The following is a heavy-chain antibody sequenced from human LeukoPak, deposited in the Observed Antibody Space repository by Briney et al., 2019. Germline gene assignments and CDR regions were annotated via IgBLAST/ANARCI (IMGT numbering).Heavy chain of an antibody. CDR2: IYYSGST. Sequence: PSETLSLTCTVSGGSISSSSYYWGWIRQPPGKGLEWIGSIYYSGSTYYNPSLKSRVTISVDTSKNQFSLKLSSVTAADTAVYYCARGRITKPRSHWFDPWGQGTLVTVSS. V-gene: IGHV4-39*07. J-gene: IGHJ5*02. CDR3: ARGRITKPRSHWFDP. D-gene: IGHD3-10*01. CDR1: GGSISSSSYY.